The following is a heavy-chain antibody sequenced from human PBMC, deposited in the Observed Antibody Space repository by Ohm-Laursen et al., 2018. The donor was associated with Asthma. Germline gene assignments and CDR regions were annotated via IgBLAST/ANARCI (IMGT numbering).Heavy chain of an antibody. CDR2: IYITGST. Sequence: GTLSLTCTLSGASFSTYYWGWIRPPPGKGLEWIGYIYITGSTNYNPSLESRVTISIDTSTNQFSLKLSSVTAADTAVYYCARMNWNPHYYYYGMDVWGQGTTVTVSS. V-gene: IGHV4-59*13. CDR3: ARMNWNPHYYYYGMDV. J-gene: IGHJ6*02. CDR1: GASFSTYY. D-gene: IGHD1-1*01.